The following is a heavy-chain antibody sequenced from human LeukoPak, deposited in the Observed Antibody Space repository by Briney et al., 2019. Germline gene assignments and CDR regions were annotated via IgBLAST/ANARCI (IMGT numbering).Heavy chain of an antibody. CDR2: INTNTGNP. J-gene: IGHJ6*03. D-gene: IGHD2-15*01. Sequence: ASVKVSCKASGYTFTSYAMNWVRQAPGQGLEWMGWINTNTGNPTYAQGFTGRFVFSLDTSVSTAYLQISSLKAEDTAVYYCARERIHSYYYYYYYMDVWGKGTTVTVSS. V-gene: IGHV7-4-1*02. CDR3: ARERIHSYYYYYYYMDV. CDR1: GYTFTSYA.